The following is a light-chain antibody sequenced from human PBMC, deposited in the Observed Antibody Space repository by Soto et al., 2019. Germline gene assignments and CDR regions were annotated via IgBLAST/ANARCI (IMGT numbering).Light chain of an antibody. CDR1: QSVSSSY. Sequence: EIVLTQSPGTLSLSPGERATLSCRASQSVSSSYLAWYQQKPGQAPRLLIYGASSRATGIPDRFSGSGSGTDFTLTISRLESEDFAVYYCQQYGRSPYTFGLGTKLEIK. V-gene: IGKV3-20*01. J-gene: IGKJ2*01. CDR3: QQYGRSPYT. CDR2: GAS.